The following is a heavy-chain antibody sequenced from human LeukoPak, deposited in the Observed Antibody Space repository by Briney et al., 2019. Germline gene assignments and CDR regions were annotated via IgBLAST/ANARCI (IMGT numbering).Heavy chain of an antibody. CDR2: INHSRIT. J-gene: IGHJ4*02. CDR3: ATTSGH. CDR1: GAPFSGYW. Sequence: PSETLSLTCAVYGAPFSGYWWYWIRQPPGKGLEWIGEINHSRITNYNPSLKSRVSISVDTSKNQFSLKLSSVTAADTAVCYCATTSGHWGQGTLVTVSS. V-gene: IGHV4-34*01.